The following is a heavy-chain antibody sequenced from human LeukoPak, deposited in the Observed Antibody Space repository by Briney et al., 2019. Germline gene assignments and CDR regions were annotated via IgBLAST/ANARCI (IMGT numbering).Heavy chain of an antibody. CDR1: GYSISSGYY. CDR2: IYHSGST. V-gene: IGHV4-38-2*01. Sequence: SETLSLTCAVSGYSISSGYYWGWIRQPPGKGLEWIGSIYHSGSTYYNPSLKSRVTISVDTSKNQFSLKLSSVTAADTAVYYCASPGSYYSDAFDIWGQGTMVTVSS. J-gene: IGHJ3*02. CDR3: ASPGSYYSDAFDI. D-gene: IGHD1-26*01.